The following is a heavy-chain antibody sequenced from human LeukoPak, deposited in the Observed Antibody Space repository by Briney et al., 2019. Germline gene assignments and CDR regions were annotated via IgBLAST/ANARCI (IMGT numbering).Heavy chain of an antibody. CDR2: INPNSGGT. CDR3: ARYDYGLGFDP. J-gene: IGHJ5*02. D-gene: IGHD3-10*01. V-gene: IGHV1-2*02. Sequence: ASVKVSCKASGYTFTSYYMHWVRQAPGQGPEWMGWINPNSGGTNYAQKFQGRVTMTRDTSISTAYMELSRLRSDDTAVYYCARYDYGLGFDPWGQGTLVTVSS. CDR1: GYTFTSYY.